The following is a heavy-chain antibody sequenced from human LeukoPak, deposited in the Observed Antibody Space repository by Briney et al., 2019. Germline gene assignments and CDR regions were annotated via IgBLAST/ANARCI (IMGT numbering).Heavy chain of an antibody. CDR1: GFTFSSYA. V-gene: IGHV3-23*01. J-gene: IGHJ6*03. CDR3: AKDHAAAGTRYYYYYMDV. CDR2: ISGSGGST. Sequence: HPGGSLRLSCAASGFTFSSYAMSWVRQAPGKGREWGSAISGSGGSTYYADSVKGRFTISRDNSKNTLYLQMNSLRAEDTAVYYCAKDHAAAGTRYYYYYMDVWGRGTTVTVSS. D-gene: IGHD6-13*01.